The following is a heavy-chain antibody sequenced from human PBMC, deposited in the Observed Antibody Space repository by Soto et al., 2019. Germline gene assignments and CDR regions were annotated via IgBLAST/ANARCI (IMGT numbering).Heavy chain of an antibody. V-gene: IGHV4-4*07. CDR3: AGDGDTAGDL. Sequence: QVQLQESGPGLLKPSETLSLTCTVSGAPFTCCSWIWIRQPAGRGLAWFGRFYSTESSTFNPNLTSRVTISVDTSKNGLSLKVASVTAADTAVYYCAGDGDTAGDLWGQGTLVTVSS. CDR2: FYSTESS. CDR1: GAPFTCCS. J-gene: IGHJ5*02. D-gene: IGHD3-3*01.